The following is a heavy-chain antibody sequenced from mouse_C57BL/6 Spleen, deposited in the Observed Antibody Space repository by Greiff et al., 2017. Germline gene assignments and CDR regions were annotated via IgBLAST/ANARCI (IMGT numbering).Heavy chain of an antibody. V-gene: IGHV1-81*01. CDR1: GYTFTSYG. CDR3: ARSNYYGSYFDY. Sequence: QVQLQQSGAELARPGASVKLSCKASGYTFTSYGISWVKQRTGQGLEWIGEIYPRSGNTYYNEKFKGKATLTADKSSSTAYMELRSLTSEDSAVYFCARSNYYGSYFDYWGQGTTLTVSS. J-gene: IGHJ2*01. CDR2: IYPRSGNT. D-gene: IGHD1-1*01.